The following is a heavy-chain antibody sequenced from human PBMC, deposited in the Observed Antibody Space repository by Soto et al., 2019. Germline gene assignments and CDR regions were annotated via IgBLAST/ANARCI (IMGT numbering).Heavy chain of an antibody. CDR3: ARVYRKSTYYMDV. Sequence: VASVKVSCKASGYTFTSSAVQWVRQARGQGLEWMGWMDASSGNTNYAQKFQGRVTMTRDTSISTAYMELSSLRSEDTAVYCCARVYRKSTYYMDVWSKETTVTVSS. J-gene: IGHJ6*03. CDR1: GYTFTSSA. D-gene: IGHD4-4*01. V-gene: IGHV1-58*01. CDR2: MDASSGNT.